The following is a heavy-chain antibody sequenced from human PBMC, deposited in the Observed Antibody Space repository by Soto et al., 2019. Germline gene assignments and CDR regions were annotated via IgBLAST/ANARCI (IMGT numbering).Heavy chain of an antibody. Sequence: QITLKESGPTLVKPTQPLTLTCTFSGFSISTTGVGVGWIRQPPGQALEWLAFTYWDNDNRYNPSLKSRLTVAKDASKSLVVLLMTNMDPVDTATYYCGHRRGGYNWDDGYFDYWGPGTLVTVSA. CDR1: GFSISTTGVG. CDR2: TYWDNDN. J-gene: IGHJ4*01. D-gene: IGHD1-20*01. V-gene: IGHV2-5*02. CDR3: GHRRGGYNWDDGYFDY.